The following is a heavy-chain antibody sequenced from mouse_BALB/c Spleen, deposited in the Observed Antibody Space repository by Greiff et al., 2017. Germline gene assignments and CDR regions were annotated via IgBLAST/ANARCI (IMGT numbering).Heavy chain of an antibody. V-gene: IGHV5-9-4*01. CDR3: AREGDYAY. Sequence: DVHLVESGGGLVKPGGSLKLSCAASGFTFSSYAMSWVRQSPEKRLEWVAEISSGGSYTYYPDTATGRFTISRDNAKNTLYLEMSSLRSEDTAMYYCAREGDYAYWGQGTLVTVSA. CDR2: ISSGGSYT. CDR1: GFTFSSYA. J-gene: IGHJ3*01. D-gene: IGHD2-4*01.